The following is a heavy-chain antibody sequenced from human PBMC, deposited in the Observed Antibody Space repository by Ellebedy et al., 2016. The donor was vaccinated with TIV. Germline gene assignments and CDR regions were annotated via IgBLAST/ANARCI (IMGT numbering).Heavy chain of an antibody. D-gene: IGHD6-19*01. CDR1: GFTFSSYA. J-gene: IGHJ4*02. V-gene: IGHV3-48*04. CDR3: ARGGDSVAVAGRIDS. Sequence: GESLKISXVASGFTFSSYALNWVRQAPGKGLEWVSYISSRSSTIYDADSVKGRFTISRDNAKNSLYLQMNSLRAEDTAVYYCARGGDSVAVAGRIDSWGQGTLVIVSS. CDR2: ISSRSSTI.